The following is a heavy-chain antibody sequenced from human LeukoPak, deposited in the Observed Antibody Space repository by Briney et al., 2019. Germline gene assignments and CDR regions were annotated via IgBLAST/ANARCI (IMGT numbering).Heavy chain of an antibody. CDR3: ARDWRDSSGKFPNDAFDI. CDR2: ISSSGSI. CDR1: GFTFSDNY. J-gene: IGHJ3*02. V-gene: IGHV3-11*04. Sequence: PGGSLRLSCAASGFTFSDNYMSWVRQAPGKGLEWVSYISSSGSIYYADSVKGRFTISRDNAKNSLYLQMNSLRAEDTAVYYCARDWRDSSGKFPNDAFDIWGQGTMVTVSS. D-gene: IGHD3-22*01.